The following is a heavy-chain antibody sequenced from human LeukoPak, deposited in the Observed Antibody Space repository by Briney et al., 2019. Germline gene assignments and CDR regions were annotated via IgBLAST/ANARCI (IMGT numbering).Heavy chain of an antibody. CDR2: INHSGST. CDR3: ARAPRGNGAEHSASPGVAGTRGSYYGMDV. Sequence: SETLSLTCAVYGGSFSGYYWSWIRQPPGEGLEWIGEINHSGSTNYNPSLKSRVTISVDTSKNQFSLKLSSVTAADTAVYYCARAPRGNGAEHSASPGVAGTRGSYYGMDVWGQGTTVTVSS. V-gene: IGHV4-34*01. CDR1: GGSFSGYY. D-gene: IGHD6-19*01. J-gene: IGHJ6*02.